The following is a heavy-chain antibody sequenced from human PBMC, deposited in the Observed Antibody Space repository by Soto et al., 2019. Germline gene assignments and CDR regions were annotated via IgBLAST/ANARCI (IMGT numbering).Heavy chain of an antibody. J-gene: IGHJ4*02. CDR1: GGSISRGGYF. CDR3: AREPSI. V-gene: IGHV4-31*03. Sequence: QVQLQESGPGLVKPSQTLSLTCTVSGGSISRGGYFWNWIRQHPGKGLEWIGYIYYSGVTYYNPSLKSRVTISVDTSKNQFSLRLSSVTAADTAVYYFAREPSIWGPGTLVTVSS. CDR2: IYYSGVT.